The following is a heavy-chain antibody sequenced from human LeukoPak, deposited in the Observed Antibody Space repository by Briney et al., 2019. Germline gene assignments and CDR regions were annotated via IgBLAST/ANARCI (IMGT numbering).Heavy chain of an antibody. Sequence: PSETLSLTCTVSGVSTSSGYWSWIRQPAGKGLEWLGRVSTSLTTYYNPSLKSRVTVSLDTSENQFFLKLTSVTAADTAVYYCARGYGSGSYSAWGQGTLVTVSS. CDR3: ARGYGSGSYSA. CDR2: VSTSLTT. CDR1: GVSTSSGY. D-gene: IGHD3-10*01. J-gene: IGHJ5*02. V-gene: IGHV4-4*07.